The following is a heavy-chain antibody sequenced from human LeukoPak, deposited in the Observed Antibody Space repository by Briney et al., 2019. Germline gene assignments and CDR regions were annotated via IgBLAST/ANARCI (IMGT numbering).Heavy chain of an antibody. CDR2: IIPIFGTA. J-gene: IGHJ4*02. CDR1: GGTFSSYA. D-gene: IGHD6-6*01. V-gene: IGHV1-69*05. CDR3: AISIPEYSSSRRNDY. Sequence: ASVKVSCKASGGTFSSYAISWVRQAPGQGLEWMGGIIPIFGTANYAQKFQGRVTITTDESTSTAYMELSSLRSEDTAVYYCAISIPEYSSSRRNDYWGQGTLVTVSS.